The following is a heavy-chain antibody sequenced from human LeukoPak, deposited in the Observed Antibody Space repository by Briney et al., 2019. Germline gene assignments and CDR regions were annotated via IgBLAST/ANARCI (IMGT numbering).Heavy chain of an antibody. CDR1: GFTFSSYA. Sequence: GGSLRLSCAASGFTFSSYAMSWVRQAPGRGLEWVSAISGSGGSTYYADSVKGRFTISRDTSKNTLYLQMNSLRAEDTAVYYCARGNYDILTGSEPPDYWGQGTLVTVSS. V-gene: IGHV3-23*01. D-gene: IGHD3-9*01. CDR2: ISGSGGST. J-gene: IGHJ4*02. CDR3: ARGNYDILTGSEPPDY.